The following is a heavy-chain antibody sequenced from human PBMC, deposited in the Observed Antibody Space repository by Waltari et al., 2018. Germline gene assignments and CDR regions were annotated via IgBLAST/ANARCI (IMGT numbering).Heavy chain of an antibody. V-gene: IGHV4-59*01. J-gene: IGHJ4*02. CDR2: LYYSGST. Sequence: QVQLQESGPGLVKPSETLSLTCTVSGGSISSYYWSWIRQPPGTGLEWIGYLYYSGSTNYNPSLKSRVTISVDTSKNQFSLKLSSVTAADTAVYYCARGGMVATFGPDYWGQGTLVTVSS. CDR3: ARGGMVATFGPDY. D-gene: IGHD5-12*01. CDR1: GGSISSYY.